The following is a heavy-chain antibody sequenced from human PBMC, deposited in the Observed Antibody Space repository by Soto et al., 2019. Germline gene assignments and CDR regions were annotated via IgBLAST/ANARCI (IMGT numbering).Heavy chain of an antibody. CDR1: GYTFTNYG. J-gene: IGHJ1*01. V-gene: IGHV1-18*01. D-gene: IGHD2-15*01. CDR3: ARGGCSWSAEYYQH. Sequence: QVQLVQSGAEVKKPGASVKVSCKASGYTFTNYGINWVRQAPGQGPEWMGWISGYNGETKYAQSLHGRATMTTDTSTSTAYMELRSLRSDDTAVYYCARGGCSWSAEYYQHWGQGTLVIVSS. CDR2: ISGYNGET.